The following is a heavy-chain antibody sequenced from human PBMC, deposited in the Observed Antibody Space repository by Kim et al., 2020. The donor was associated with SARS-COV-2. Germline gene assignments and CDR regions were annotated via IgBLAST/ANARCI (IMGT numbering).Heavy chain of an antibody. V-gene: IGHV4-59*01. CDR3: AREPAGQLVPEYYFDY. J-gene: IGHJ4*02. D-gene: IGHD6-6*01. Sequence: PPLHSRVTISVDTAMNQFALKLSSVTAADTAVYYCAREPAGQLVPEYYFDYWGQGTLVTVSS.